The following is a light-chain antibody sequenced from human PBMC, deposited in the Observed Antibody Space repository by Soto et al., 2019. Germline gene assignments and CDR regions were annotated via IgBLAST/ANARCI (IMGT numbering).Light chain of an antibody. Sequence: DIVMSQSPLSLPVTPGEPASISCRSSQSLVYRNGYNYLDWYLQKPGQSPQLLIYLGSNRASGVPDRFSGSGSGTDFTLKISRVEAEDVGVYYCMQALQVPHTFGQGTKPEIK. CDR2: LGS. V-gene: IGKV2-28*01. CDR3: MQALQVPHT. J-gene: IGKJ2*01. CDR1: QSLVYRNGYNY.